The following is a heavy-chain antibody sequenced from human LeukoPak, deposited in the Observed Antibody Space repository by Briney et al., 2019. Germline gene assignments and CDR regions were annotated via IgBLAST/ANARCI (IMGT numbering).Heavy chain of an antibody. D-gene: IGHD1-26*01. CDR3: AKRMSGSYYPEY. J-gene: IGHJ4*02. Sequence: GGSLRLSCAASGFTFSSYGMHWVHQAPGKGLQWVAVISYDGSNKYYADSVKGRFTISRDNSENTLYLQMNSLTAEDTAVYYCAKRMSGSYYPEYWGQGTLVTVSS. CDR1: GFTFSSYG. V-gene: IGHV3-30*18. CDR2: ISYDGSNK.